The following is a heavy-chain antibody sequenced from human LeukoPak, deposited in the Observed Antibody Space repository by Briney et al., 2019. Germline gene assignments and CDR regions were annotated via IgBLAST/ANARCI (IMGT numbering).Heavy chain of an antibody. CDR1: GGSISSYY. CDR2: IYHSGSA. J-gene: IGHJ4*02. CDR3: ARVSCSGGNCYFDY. V-gene: IGHV4-59*01. Sequence: SETLSLTCTVSGGSISSYYWSWIRQPPGKGLEWIGYIYHSGSANYNPSLKSRVAQSVDTSKSQFSLKLRSVTAADTAVYYCARVSCSGGNCYFDYWGQGTLVTVSS. D-gene: IGHD2-15*01.